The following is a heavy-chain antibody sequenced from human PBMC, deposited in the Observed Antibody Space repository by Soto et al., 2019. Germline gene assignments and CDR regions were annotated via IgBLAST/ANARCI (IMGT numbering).Heavy chain of an antibody. CDR2: IYYSGST. D-gene: IGHD2-2*01. CDR3: ARDYMSRSSPANWFDP. V-gene: IGHV4-31*03. CDR1: GGSISSGGYY. J-gene: IGHJ5*02. Sequence: QVQLQESGPGLVKPSQTLSLTCTVSGGSISSGGYYWSWIRQHPGKGLEWIGYIYYSGSTYYNPYLKSRVTISVDTSKNQFSLKLSSVTAADTAVYYCARDYMSRSSPANWFDPWGQGTLVTVSS.